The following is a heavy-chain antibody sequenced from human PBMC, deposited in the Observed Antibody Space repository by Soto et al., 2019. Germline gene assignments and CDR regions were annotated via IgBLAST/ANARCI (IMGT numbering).Heavy chain of an antibody. D-gene: IGHD2-15*01. CDR3: VRTSLVVAAATREDY. CDR2: INTDGSST. V-gene: IGHV3-74*01. J-gene: IGHJ4*02. Sequence: EVQLVESGGGLVQPGESLRLSCAASGFTFSSYWMHWVRQAPGKGLVWVSRINTDGSSTSYAGSVKGRFTISTENAKNTLYLQMNSLRAEDTAVYYCVRTSLVVAAATREDYWGQGTLVTVSS. CDR1: GFTFSSYW.